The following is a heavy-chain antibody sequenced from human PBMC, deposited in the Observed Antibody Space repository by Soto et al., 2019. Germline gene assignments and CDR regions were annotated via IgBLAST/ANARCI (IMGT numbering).Heavy chain of an antibody. J-gene: IGHJ3*02. V-gene: IGHV5-51*01. Sequence: GESLKISCKGSGYSFTRYWIGWVRQMPGKALEWMGIIYPDDSDTRYSPSFQGQVTISADKSVSTAYLQWSSLKASDTAMYYCSRLVGRGYYDSSGYSPGPFDIWGQGTMVTVSS. CDR1: GYSFTRYW. D-gene: IGHD3-22*01. CDR3: SRLVGRGYYDSSGYSPGPFDI. CDR2: IYPDDSDT.